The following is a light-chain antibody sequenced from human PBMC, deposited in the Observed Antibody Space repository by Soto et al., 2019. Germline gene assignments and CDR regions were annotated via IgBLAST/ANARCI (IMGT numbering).Light chain of an antibody. CDR3: QTWGTGIRV. Sequence: QLVLTQSPSASASLGASVKLTCTLSSGHSSYAIAWHQQQPEKGPRYLMKLNSDGSHSKGDGIPDRFSGSSSGAERYLTISSLQSADEADYDCQTWGTGIRVFGGGTKLTVL. V-gene: IGLV4-69*01. J-gene: IGLJ3*02. CDR2: LNSDGSH. CDR1: SGHSSYA.